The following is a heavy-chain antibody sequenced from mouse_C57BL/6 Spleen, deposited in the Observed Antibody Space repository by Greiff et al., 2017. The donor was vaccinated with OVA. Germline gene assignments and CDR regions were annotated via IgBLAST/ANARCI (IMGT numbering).Heavy chain of an antibody. V-gene: IGHV1-55*01. J-gene: IGHJ2*01. D-gene: IGHD1-1*01. CDR3: ARSNYYYGSSYFDY. Sequence: QVQLQQPGAELVKPGASVKMSCKASGYTFTSYWITWVKQRPGQGLEWIGDIYPGSGSTNYNEKFKSKATLTVDTSSSTAYMQLSSLTSEDSAVYYCARSNYYYGSSYFDYWGQGTTLTVSS. CDR1: GYTFTSYW. CDR2: IYPGSGST.